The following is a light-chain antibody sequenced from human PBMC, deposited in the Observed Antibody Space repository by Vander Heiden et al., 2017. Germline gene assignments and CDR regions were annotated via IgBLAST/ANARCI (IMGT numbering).Light chain of an antibody. Sequence: QSPLPQPASVSGSPVPSITISCTGTSSDIGGYDYVSWYQQHPGKAPKLMIYDVSNRPSGISNRFSGSKSGNTASLTISGLQAEDEADYYCSSYTSSTTLVIFGGGTKLTVL. CDR2: DVS. V-gene: IGLV2-14*01. CDR1: SSDIGGYDY. CDR3: SSYTSSTTLVI. J-gene: IGLJ2*01.